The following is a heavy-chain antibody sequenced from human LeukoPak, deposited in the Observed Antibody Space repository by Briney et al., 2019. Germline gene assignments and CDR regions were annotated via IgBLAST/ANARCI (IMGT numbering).Heavy chain of an antibody. Sequence: SETLSLTCAVSGGSISSGGYSWSWIRQPPGKGLEWIGYLYHSGSTYYNPSLKSRVTISVDTSKNQFSLKLSSVTAADTAVYYCARAPYSNSGHDLGYFHHWGQGTLVTVSS. CDR3: ARAPYSNSGHDLGYFHH. CDR2: LYHSGST. J-gene: IGHJ1*01. CDR1: GGSISSGGYS. D-gene: IGHD6-13*01. V-gene: IGHV4-30-2*01.